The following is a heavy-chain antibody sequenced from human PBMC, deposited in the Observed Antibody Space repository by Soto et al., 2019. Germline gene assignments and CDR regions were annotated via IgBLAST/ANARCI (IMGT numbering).Heavy chain of an antibody. CDR3: ARRDIQGPIDY. CDR2: IYYSGTT. CDR1: GGSISSYY. Sequence: PSETLSLTCTVSGGSISSYYWSWIRQPPGKGLEWIGYIYYSGTTYYNPSLKSRVTMSVDTSKNQFSLKLTSVTAVDTAVYYCARRDIQGPIDYWGQGTLVTVSS. V-gene: IGHV4-59*04. J-gene: IGHJ4*02.